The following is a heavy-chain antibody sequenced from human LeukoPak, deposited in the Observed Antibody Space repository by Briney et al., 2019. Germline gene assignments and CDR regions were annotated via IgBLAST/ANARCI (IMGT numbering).Heavy chain of an antibody. J-gene: IGHJ4*02. V-gene: IGHV4-59*01. CDR1: GGSISSYY. D-gene: IGHD4-17*01. Sequence: SETLSLTCTVSGGSISSYYWSWIRQPPGKGLEWMGYIYYSGSTNYNPSLKSRVTISVDTSKNQFSLKLSSVTAANTAVYYCARGSTVTTMFAFDYWGQGTLVTVSS. CDR2: IYYSGST. CDR3: ARGSTVTTMFAFDY.